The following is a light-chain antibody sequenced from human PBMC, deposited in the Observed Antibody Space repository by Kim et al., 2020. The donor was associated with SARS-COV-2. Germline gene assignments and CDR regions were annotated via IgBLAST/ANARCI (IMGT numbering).Light chain of an antibody. J-gene: IGKJ4*01. CDR3: QQYDNLLA. Sequence: SASVADRVTMPCQAGQDIRNYLNWYQQKPAKAPKLLIYDASILETGVPSRFSGSGSGTDFNFTISSLQPEDIATYYCQQYDNLLAFGGGTKVDI. CDR1: QDIRNY. V-gene: IGKV1-33*01. CDR2: DAS.